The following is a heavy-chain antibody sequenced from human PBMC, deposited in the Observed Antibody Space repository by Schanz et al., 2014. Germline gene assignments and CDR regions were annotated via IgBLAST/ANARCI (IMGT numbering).Heavy chain of an antibody. V-gene: IGHV3-23*04. J-gene: IGHJ3*02. CDR3: AEGRFEELSAFDI. D-gene: IGHD3-10*01. CDR2: ISGSGGST. Sequence: EVQLVDSGGGLVQPGGSLRLSCAASGFTFSSYAMSWVRQAPGKGLGWVSAISGSGGSTYYADSVKGRFTISRDNSKNTLYLQMNSLRAEDTAVYYCAEGRFEELSAFDIWGQGTMVTVSS. CDR1: GFTFSSYA.